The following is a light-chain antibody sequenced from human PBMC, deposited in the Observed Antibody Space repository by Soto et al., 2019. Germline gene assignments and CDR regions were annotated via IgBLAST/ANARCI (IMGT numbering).Light chain of an antibody. V-gene: IGKV3-15*01. J-gene: IGKJ1*01. CDR3: QQNNHWLWT. CDR1: QSISSN. Sequence: EFVLTQSPATLSLSPVERATLSCMASQSISSNLAWYQQKPGQAPRLLIYGASTRATGIPARFSGSGSGTEFTLTITSLQSEDFAVYYCQQNNHWLWTFGQGTKVDI. CDR2: GAS.